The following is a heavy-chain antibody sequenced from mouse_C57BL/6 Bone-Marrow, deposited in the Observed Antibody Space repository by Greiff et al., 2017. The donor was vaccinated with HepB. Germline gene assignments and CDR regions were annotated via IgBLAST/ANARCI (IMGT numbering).Heavy chain of an antibody. CDR1: GFTFSDYY. CDR3: ARPSLNWDYFDY. V-gene: IGHV5-12*01. D-gene: IGHD4-1*01. CDR2: ISNGGGST. Sequence: EVKLVESGGGLVQPGGSLKLSCAASGFTFSDYYMYWVRQTPEKRLEWVAYISNGGGSTYYPDTVKGRFTISRDNAKNTLYLQMSRLKSEDTAMYYCARPSLNWDYFDYWGQGTTLTVSS. J-gene: IGHJ2*01.